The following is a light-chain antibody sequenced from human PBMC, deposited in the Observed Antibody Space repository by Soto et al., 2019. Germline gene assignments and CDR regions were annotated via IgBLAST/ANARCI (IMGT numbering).Light chain of an antibody. CDR2: GGS. CDR1: QSVSSNH. J-gene: IGKJ1*01. V-gene: IGKV3-20*01. Sequence: DIVLTQSPGTRSLCSGERATLSCRACQSVSSNHLAWSPQKPGQAPRLLIYGGSSRATGIPVRFRGSGSETDFTLTITRLEPEDFAVYYCQHYSSSRTFGQGTKVDIK. CDR3: QHYSSSRT.